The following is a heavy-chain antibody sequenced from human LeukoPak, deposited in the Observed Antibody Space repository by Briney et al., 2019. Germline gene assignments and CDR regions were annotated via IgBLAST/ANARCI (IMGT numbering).Heavy chain of an antibody. V-gene: IGHV1-18*01. J-gene: IGHJ4*02. CDR3: ARPDYYDSSGYLNY. D-gene: IGHD3-22*01. Sequence: SVKVSCKASGYTFTSYGISWVRQAPGQGLEWVGWISAYNGNTNYAQKLQGRVTMTTDTSTSTAYMELRSLRSDDTAVYYCARPDYYDSSGYLNYWGQGTLVTVSS. CDR1: GYTFTSYG. CDR2: ISAYNGNT.